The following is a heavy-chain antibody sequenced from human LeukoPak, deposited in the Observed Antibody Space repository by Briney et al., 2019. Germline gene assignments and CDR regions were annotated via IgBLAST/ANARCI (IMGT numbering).Heavy chain of an antibody. CDR1: GFTFSDYA. V-gene: IGHV3-48*04. J-gene: IGHJ3*02. CDR2: ISSTSNTI. D-gene: IGHD1-26*01. Sequence: GGSLRLSCAGSGFTFSDYAINWVRQAPGKGLEWVSYISSTSNTIFYADSVKGRFTISRDNAKNTLYVQMNSLRAEDTAVYYCTRRRGTDGFDIWGQGTMVTVSS. CDR3: TRRRGTDGFDI.